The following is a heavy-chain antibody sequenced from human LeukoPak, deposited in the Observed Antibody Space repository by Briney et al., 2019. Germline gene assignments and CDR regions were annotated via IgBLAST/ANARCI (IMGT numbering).Heavy chain of an antibody. D-gene: IGHD3-3*01. CDR3: AREDYDFWSGLNWFDP. J-gene: IGHJ5*02. Sequence: GASVKVSCKASGYTFTSYDINWVRQATGQGLEWMGWMNPNSGNTGYAQKFQGRVTITRNTSISTPYMELSSLRSEDTAVYYCAREDYDFWSGLNWFDPWGQGTLVTVSS. V-gene: IGHV1-8*03. CDR1: GYTFTSYD. CDR2: MNPNSGNT.